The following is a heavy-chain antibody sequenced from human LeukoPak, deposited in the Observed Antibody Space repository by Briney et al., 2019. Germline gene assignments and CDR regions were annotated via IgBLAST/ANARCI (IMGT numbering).Heavy chain of an antibody. CDR3: ARAVPRKTIAGTTRVDY. CDR1: GFTFDDYT. V-gene: IGHV3-43*01. J-gene: IGHJ4*02. CDR2: ISWDGGST. D-gene: IGHD1-26*01. Sequence: GGSLRLSCAASGFTFDDYTMHWVRQAPGKGLEWVSLISWDGGSTYYADSVKGRFTISRDNAKNSLYLQMNSLRAEDTALYYCARAVPRKTIAGTTRVDYWGQGTLVTVSS.